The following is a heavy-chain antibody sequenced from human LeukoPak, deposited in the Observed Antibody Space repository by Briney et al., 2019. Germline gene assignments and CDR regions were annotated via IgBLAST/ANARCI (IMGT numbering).Heavy chain of an antibody. D-gene: IGHD6-19*01. CDR2: IIPIFGTA. CDR3: ARAASGIAVAGPSSYYFDY. J-gene: IGHJ4*02. Sequence: GSSVKVSCKASGGTFSSYAISWVRQAPGQGLEWMGGIIPIFGTANYAQKFQGRVTITADESTSTAYMELGSLRSEDTAVYYCARAASGIAVAGPSSYYFDYWGQGTLVTVSS. CDR1: GGTFSSYA. V-gene: IGHV1-69*01.